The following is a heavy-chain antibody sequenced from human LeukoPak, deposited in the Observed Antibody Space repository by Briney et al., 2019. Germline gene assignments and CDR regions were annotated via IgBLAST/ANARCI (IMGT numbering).Heavy chain of an antibody. J-gene: IGHJ5*02. Sequence: PSQTLSLTCTVSGGSISSGSYYGSWIREPAGKGLEWIGRIYTSGSTNYNPSPKSRVTISVDTSQNQFSLKLTSVTAADTAVYYCARVTIFGVVFDPWGQGTLVTVSS. CDR3: ARVTIFGVVFDP. D-gene: IGHD3-3*01. V-gene: IGHV4-61*02. CDR2: IYTSGST. CDR1: GGSISSGSYY.